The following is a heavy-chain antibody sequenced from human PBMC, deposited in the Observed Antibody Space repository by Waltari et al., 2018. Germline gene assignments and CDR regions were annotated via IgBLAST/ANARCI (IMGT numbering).Heavy chain of an antibody. V-gene: IGHV3-48*03. CDR3: AREYYGLLAGYYLDF. CDR1: VFTCQTFW. J-gene: IGHJ4*02. CDR2: ISNSGSKT. D-gene: IGHD3-9*01. Sequence: EVQLVESGGDLVQPGGSLRLSCAVSVFTCQTFWMHWVRQAPGGGLGWISYISNSGSKTEYADSVRGRFTVSRDNAKSSLYLEMNSLRAEDTAIYYCAREYYGLLAGYYLDFWGQGTLVTVSS.